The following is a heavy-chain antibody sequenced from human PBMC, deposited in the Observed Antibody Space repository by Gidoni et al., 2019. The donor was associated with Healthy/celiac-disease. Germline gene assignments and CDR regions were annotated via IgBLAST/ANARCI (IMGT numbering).Heavy chain of an antibody. V-gene: IGHV3-48*03. D-gene: IGHD3-22*01. CDR2: ISSSGSTI. CDR1: SYE. CDR3: ARGQEVVVTTSAFDI. Sequence: SYEMNWVRQAPGEGLEWVSYISSSGSTIYYADSVKGRFTISRDNAKNSLYLQMNSLRAEDTAVYYCARGQEVVVTTSAFDIWGQGTMVTVSS. J-gene: IGHJ3*02.